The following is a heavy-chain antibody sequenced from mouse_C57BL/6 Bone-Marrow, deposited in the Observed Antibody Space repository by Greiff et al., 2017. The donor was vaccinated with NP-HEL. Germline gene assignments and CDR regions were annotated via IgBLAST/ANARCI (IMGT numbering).Heavy chain of an antibody. J-gene: IGHJ4*01. CDR1: GFTFTDYY. V-gene: IGHV7-3*01. D-gene: IGHD1-2*01. CDR2: IRNKANGYTT. Sequence: EVKLQESGGGLVQPGGSLSLSCAASGFTFTDYYMSWVRQPPGKALEWLGFIRNKANGYTTEYSASVKGRFTISRDNSQSILYLQMNALRAEDSATYYCATTACFYAMDYWGQGTSVTVSS. CDR3: ATTACFYAMDY.